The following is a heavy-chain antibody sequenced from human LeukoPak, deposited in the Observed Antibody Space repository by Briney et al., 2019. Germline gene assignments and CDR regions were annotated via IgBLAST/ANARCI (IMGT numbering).Heavy chain of an antibody. CDR1: GYTFTSYY. CDR2: INPSGGST. Sequence: ASVTVSCKASGYTFTSYYMHWVRQAPGQGLEWMGIINPSGGSTSYAQKFQGRVTMTRDTSTSTVYMELSSLRSEDTAVYYCARSRRYYDSSGYIDYWGQGTLVTVSS. CDR3: ARSRRYYDSSGYIDY. J-gene: IGHJ4*02. D-gene: IGHD3-22*01. V-gene: IGHV1-46*01.